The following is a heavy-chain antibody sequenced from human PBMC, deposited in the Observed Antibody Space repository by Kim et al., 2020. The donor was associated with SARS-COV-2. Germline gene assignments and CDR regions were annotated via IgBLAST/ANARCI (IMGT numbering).Heavy chain of an antibody. Sequence: LKSRVTISVDTSKNQFSLKLSSVTAADTAVYYCARGPVVVVPAARPYFDYWGQGTLVTVSS. D-gene: IGHD2-2*01. V-gene: IGHV4-34*01. J-gene: IGHJ4*02. CDR3: ARGPVVVVPAARPYFDY.